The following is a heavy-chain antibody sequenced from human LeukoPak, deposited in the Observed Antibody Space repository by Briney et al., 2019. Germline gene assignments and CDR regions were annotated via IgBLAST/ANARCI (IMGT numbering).Heavy chain of an antibody. J-gene: IGHJ4*02. CDR3: AQHRGFFGVTEYFDF. CDR1: GLPLSNSA. D-gene: IGHD3-3*01. Sequence: PGGSLRLSCVASGLPLSNSAMSWVRQAPGKGLEWVSSVSGRGRSTYYADSVKGRFNVSKDNSRNTLYLEMRSLRAEDTAVYFCAQHRGFFGVTEYFDFWGQGTLVTVSS. V-gene: IGHV3-23*01. CDR2: VSGRGRST.